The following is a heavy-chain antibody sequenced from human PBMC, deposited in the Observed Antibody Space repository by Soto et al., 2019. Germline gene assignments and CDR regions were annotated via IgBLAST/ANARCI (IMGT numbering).Heavy chain of an antibody. V-gene: IGHV4-34*01. CDR3: ARQDIVATSDY. CDR2: INHSGST. CDR1: GGSFSGYY. Sequence: QVQLQQWGAGLLKPSETLSLTCAVYGGSFSGYYWSWIRQPPGKGLEWIGEINHSGSTNYNPSLKSRGTISVETSKNQFSLKLSSVTAADTAVYYCARQDIVATSDYWGQGTLVTVSS. D-gene: IGHD5-12*01. J-gene: IGHJ4*02.